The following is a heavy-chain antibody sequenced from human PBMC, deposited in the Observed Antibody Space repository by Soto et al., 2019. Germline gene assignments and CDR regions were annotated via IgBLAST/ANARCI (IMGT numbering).Heavy chain of an antibody. CDR3: ARRLPAFDV. V-gene: IGHV1-3*01. CDR2: VNPSNGLT. CDR1: GYTFTNYA. Sequence: ASVKVSCKSSGYTFTNYALHWVRQAPGHGLEWMGWVNPSNGLTRYPENFQGRLSLTRDTSANTSYMELSSLRRDDTAVYYCARRLPAFDVWGQGTMVTVSS. J-gene: IGHJ3*01.